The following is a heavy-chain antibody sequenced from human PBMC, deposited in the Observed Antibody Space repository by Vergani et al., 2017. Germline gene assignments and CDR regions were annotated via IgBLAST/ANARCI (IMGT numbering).Heavy chain of an antibody. CDR3: AHSAYDYGDYAGDDAFDI. J-gene: IGHJ3*02. V-gene: IGHV2-5*02. CDR1: GFSLSTSGVG. CDR2: IYWDDDK. D-gene: IGHD4-17*01. Sequence: QITLKESGPTLVKPTQTLTLTCTFSGFSLSTSGVGVGWIRQPPGKALEWLALIYWDDDKRYSPSLKSRLTITKYTPKNQVVLTMTNMDPVDTATYYCAHSAYDYGDYAGDDAFDIWGQGTMVTVSS.